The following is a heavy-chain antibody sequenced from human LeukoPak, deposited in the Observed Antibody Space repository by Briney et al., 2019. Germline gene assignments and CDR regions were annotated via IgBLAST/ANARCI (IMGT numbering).Heavy chain of an antibody. CDR2: IYYSGST. CDR1: GGSISSSSYY. V-gene: IGHV4-39*01. Sequence: TPSETLSLTCTVSGGSISSSSYYWGWIRQPPGKGLEWIGSIYYSGSTYYNPSLKSRVTISVDTSKNQFSLKLSSVTATDTAVDYCASPLNYDFWSGRPYYFDYWGQGTLVTVSS. J-gene: IGHJ4*02. D-gene: IGHD3-3*01. CDR3: ASPLNYDFWSGRPYYFDY.